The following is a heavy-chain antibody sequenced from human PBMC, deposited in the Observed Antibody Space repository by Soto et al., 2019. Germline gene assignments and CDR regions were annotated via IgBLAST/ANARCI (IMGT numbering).Heavy chain of an antibody. CDR2: ISAYNGNT. CDR3: ARHYDFWSGHQGDFDY. CDR1: GYTFTSYG. D-gene: IGHD3-3*01. V-gene: IGHV1-18*01. Sequence: GASVKVSCKASGYTFTSYGISWVRQAPGQGLEWMGWISAYNGNTNYAQKLQGRVTMTTDTSTSTAYMELRSLRSDDTAVYYCARHYDFWSGHQGDFDYWGQGTLVTVSS. J-gene: IGHJ4*02.